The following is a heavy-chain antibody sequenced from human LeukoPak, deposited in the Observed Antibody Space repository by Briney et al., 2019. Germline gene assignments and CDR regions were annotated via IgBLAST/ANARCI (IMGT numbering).Heavy chain of an antibody. V-gene: IGHV3-30*18. CDR3: AKERGPYYENSDYYPIDY. CDR2: ISYDGSNK. CDR1: GFAFSNYG. D-gene: IGHD3-22*01. J-gene: IGHJ4*02. Sequence: TGRSLRLSCAASGFAFSNYGMHWVRQAPGKGLEWVAVISYDGSNKYYADSVKGRFTISRDNSKNTLYLQMNTLRAEDTAVYYCAKERGPYYENSDYYPIDYWGQGTLVTVSS.